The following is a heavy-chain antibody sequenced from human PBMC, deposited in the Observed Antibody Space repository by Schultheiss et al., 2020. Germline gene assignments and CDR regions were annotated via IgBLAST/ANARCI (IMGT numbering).Heavy chain of an antibody. D-gene: IGHD3-22*01. V-gene: IGHV3-74*01. Sequence: GESLKISCAASGFTFSSYWMHWVRQAPGKGLVWVSRINSDGSSTSYADSVKGRFTISRDNAKNTLYLQMNSLRAEDTAVYYCARDLYYDSSGYYYVDAFDIWGQGTMVTVSS. J-gene: IGHJ3*02. CDR2: INSDGSST. CDR1: GFTFSSYW. CDR3: ARDLYYDSSGYYYVDAFDI.